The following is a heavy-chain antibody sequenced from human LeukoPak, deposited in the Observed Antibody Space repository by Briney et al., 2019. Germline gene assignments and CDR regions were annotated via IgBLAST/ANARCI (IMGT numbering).Heavy chain of an antibody. V-gene: IGHV3-66*01. J-gene: IGHJ4*02. Sequence: GGSLRLSCAASGFTVNSNYMNWVRQAPGKGLEWVSVIYSGGNTYYADSVKGRFTISRGNSKNTLYLQMNSLRAEDTAMYYCARDRGEMRFDYWGQGTLVTVSS. D-gene: IGHD3-10*01. CDR1: GFTVNSNY. CDR3: ARDRGEMRFDY. CDR2: IYSGGNT.